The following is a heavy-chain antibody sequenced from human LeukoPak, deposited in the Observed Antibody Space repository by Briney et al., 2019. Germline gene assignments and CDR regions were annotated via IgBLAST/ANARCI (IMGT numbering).Heavy chain of an antibody. D-gene: IGHD3-22*01. CDR2: ISSSGSTI. J-gene: IGHJ4*02. Sequence: PGGSLRLSCAASGFTFSVYYMSWIRQAPGKGLEWVSYISSSGSTIYYGDSVKRLFTISRDNAKNSLYLQMNSVRAEDTAGYDCASEHAYSYDSTGYYGYDYWGQGPLVTVSS. V-gene: IGHV3-11*01. CDR3: ASEHAYSYDSTGYYGYDY. CDR1: GFTFSVYY.